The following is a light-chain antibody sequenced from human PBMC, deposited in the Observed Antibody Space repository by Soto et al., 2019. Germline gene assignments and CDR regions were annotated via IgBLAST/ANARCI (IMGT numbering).Light chain of an antibody. CDR1: SSDSGDTY. CDR3: SAYAGSNNFV. CDR2: EVS. Sequence: QSVLTQPPSASGSPGQSVTISCTGTSSDSGDTYVSWYQQHPGKAPKLIIYEVSLRPSGVPDRFSGAKSGNTASLTVSGLQTEDEADYYCSAYAGSNNFVFGSGTKVTVL. V-gene: IGLV2-8*01. J-gene: IGLJ1*01.